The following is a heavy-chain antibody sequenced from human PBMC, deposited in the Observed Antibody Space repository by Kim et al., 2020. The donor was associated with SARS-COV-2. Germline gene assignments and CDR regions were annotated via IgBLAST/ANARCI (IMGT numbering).Heavy chain of an antibody. CDR3: AKTFWRQLGVEIDY. V-gene: IGHV3-30*18. J-gene: IGHJ4*02. D-gene: IGHD3-16*01. Sequence: GGSLRLSCAASGFTFSSYGMHWVRQAPGKGLEWVAVISYDGSNKYYADSVKGRFTISRDNSKNTLYLQMNSLRAEDTAVYYCAKTFWRQLGVEIDYWGQG. CDR1: GFTFSSYG. CDR2: ISYDGSNK.